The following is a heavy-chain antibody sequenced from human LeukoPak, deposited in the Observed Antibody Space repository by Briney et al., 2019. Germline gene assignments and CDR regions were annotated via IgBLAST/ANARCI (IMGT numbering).Heavy chain of an antibody. V-gene: IGHV3-30*18. D-gene: IGHD6-13*01. CDR3: ANTQQLVRRNPDYGMDV. J-gene: IGHJ6*02. CDR2: ISYDGSNK. Sequence: PGGSLRLSCAASGFTSSSYCMHWVSQLPDKGLGWVAVISYDGSNKYYADSVKGRFTISRDNSKNTLYLQMNSLRAEDTAVYYCANTQQLVRRNPDYGMDVWGQGTTVTVSS. CDR1: GFTSSSYC.